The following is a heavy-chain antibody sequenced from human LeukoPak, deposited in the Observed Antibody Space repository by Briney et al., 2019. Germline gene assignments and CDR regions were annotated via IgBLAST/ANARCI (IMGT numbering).Heavy chain of an antibody. D-gene: IGHD6-13*01. CDR1: GGSISSGAYY. V-gene: IGHV4-61*08. CDR3: ARDGYPLRSNQNWFDP. Sequence: SETLSLTCTVSGGSISSGAYYWSWIRQHPGKGLEWIGYIYYSGSTNYNPSLKSRVTMSVDTSKNQFSLKLSSVTAADTAVYYCARDGYPLRSNQNWFDPWGQGTLVTVSS. CDR2: IYYSGST. J-gene: IGHJ5*02.